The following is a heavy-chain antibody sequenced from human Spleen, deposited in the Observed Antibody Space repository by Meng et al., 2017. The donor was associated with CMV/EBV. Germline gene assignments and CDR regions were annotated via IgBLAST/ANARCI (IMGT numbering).Heavy chain of an antibody. V-gene: IGHV4-59*01. J-gene: IGHJ6*02. CDR1: GGFISSYY. Sequence: LSCAVSGGFISSYYWSWIRQPPGNGLGWIGYIHYSRRTDYSPSLKSRVTISLDTSKNQFSLKLSSVTAADTAVYYCASGAAAVRYNYYYYAMDVWGQGTTVTVSS. CDR2: IHYSRRT. D-gene: IGHD2-2*01. CDR3: ASGAAAVRYNYYYYAMDV.